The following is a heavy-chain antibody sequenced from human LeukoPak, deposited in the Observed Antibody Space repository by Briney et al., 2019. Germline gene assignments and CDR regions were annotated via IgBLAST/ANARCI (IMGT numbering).Heavy chain of an antibody. V-gene: IGHV6-1*01. CDR3: ARDEGNTGWYTFDY. J-gene: IGHJ4*02. CDR1: GDSVSSNNGA. D-gene: IGHD6-19*01. CDR2: IYHRSRWYN. Sequence: SQTLSPTCDISGDSVSSNNGAWNWIRQSPSRGLEWLGRIYHRSRWYNDYAASVEGRLTINPDTSKNQFSLQLKSVTPEDTAVYYCARDEGNTGWYTFDYWGQGTLVSVSS.